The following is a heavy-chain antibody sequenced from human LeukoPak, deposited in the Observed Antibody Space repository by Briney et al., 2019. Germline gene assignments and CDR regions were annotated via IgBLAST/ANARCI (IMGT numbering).Heavy chain of an antibody. D-gene: IGHD6-19*01. CDR3: AKGAVAGTYHYGMDV. V-gene: IGHV3-30-3*01. CDR2: ISYDGSGQ. CDR1: GFTFSSYA. Sequence: GRSLRLSCAASGFTFSSYAMHWVRQAPGKGLEWVALISYDGSGQYYTESVKGRFTISRDNSKNTLYLQMNSLRAEDTAVYYCAKGAVAGTYHYGMDVWGQGTTVTVSS. J-gene: IGHJ6*02.